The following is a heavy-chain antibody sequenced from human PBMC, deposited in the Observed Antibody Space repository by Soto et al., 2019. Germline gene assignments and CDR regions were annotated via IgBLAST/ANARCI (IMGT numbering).Heavy chain of an antibody. CDR3: AKSTASNFFDF. D-gene: IGHD2-2*01. J-gene: IGHJ4*01. CDR2: ISDGGRFT. Sequence: GGSLRLSCAVSGLTFSSSAMNWVRQAPGKGLEWVSAISDGGRFTYYTDSVKGRLTVSRDDSKNTLYLQMNSLRAEDTAIYYCAKSTASNFFDFWGHGTLVTVSS. CDR1: GLTFSSSA. V-gene: IGHV3-23*01.